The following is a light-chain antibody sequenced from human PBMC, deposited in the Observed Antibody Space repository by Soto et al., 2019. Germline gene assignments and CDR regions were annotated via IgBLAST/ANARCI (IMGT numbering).Light chain of an antibody. V-gene: IGLV2-14*01. Sequence: QSVLTQPASVSGSPGQSITISCTGTSSDVGGYNYVSWYQQHPGKAPKLMIYDVSNRPSGVPNRFSGSKSGNKASLTISGLQAEDEADYYCSSYTSSSTRVFGGGTKLTVL. CDR1: SSDVGGYNY. J-gene: IGLJ2*01. CDR3: SSYTSSSTRV. CDR2: DVS.